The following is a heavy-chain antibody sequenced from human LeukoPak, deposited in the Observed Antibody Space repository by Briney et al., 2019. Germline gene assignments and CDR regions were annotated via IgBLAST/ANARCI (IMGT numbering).Heavy chain of an antibody. CDR1: GASISGTSYF. CDR2: IHYSGSI. D-gene: IGHD5-18*01. J-gene: IGHJ4*02. Sequence: KPSETLSLTCTVSGASISGTSYFWTWTRQHPGEGLEWLGFIHYSGSIYYNPSLSSRLMISADKAKNQMSLKLSSVTAADTAVYYCAAGGYTAKGGEYWGQGTQVTVSS. CDR3: AAGGYTAKGGEY. V-gene: IGHV4-31*02.